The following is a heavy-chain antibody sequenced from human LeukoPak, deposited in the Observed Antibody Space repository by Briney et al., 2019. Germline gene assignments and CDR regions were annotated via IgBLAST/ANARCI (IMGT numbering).Heavy chain of an antibody. D-gene: IGHD3-10*01. CDR2: ISGSGGST. Sequence: PGGSLRLSCAASGFTFSSYAMSWVRQAPGQGLEWVSAISGSGGSTYYADSVKGRFTISRDNSKNTLYLQMNSLRAEDTAVYYCAKDPIPLLWFGESFDLWGRGTLVTVSS. CDR1: GFTFSSYA. J-gene: IGHJ2*01. V-gene: IGHV3-23*01. CDR3: AKDPIPLLWFGESFDL.